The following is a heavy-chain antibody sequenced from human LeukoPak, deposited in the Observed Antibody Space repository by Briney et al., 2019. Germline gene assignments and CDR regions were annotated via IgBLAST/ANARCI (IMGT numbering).Heavy chain of an antibody. CDR2: IIPIFGTA. V-gene: IGHV1-69*06. J-gene: IGHJ6*03. CDR1: GGTFSSYA. CDR3: ARESEYYYYMDV. Sequence: ASVNVSCKASGGTFSSYAISWVRQAPGQGLEWMGGIIPIFGTANYAQKFQGRVTITADKSTSTAYMELSSLRSEDTAVYYCARESEYYYYMDVWGKGTTVTVSS.